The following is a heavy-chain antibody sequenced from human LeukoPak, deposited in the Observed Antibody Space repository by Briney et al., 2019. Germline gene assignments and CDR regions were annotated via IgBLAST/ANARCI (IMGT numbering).Heavy chain of an antibody. CDR1: GGSISSYY. CDR3: DGAAPWFDY. V-gene: IGHV4-59*01. CDR2: IYYSGST. J-gene: IGHJ4*02. Sequence: SETLSLTCTVSGGSISSYYWSWIRQPPGKGLEWIGYIYYSGSTNYNPSLKSRVTISVDTSKNQFSLKLSSVTAADTAVYYCDGAAPWFDYWGQGTLVTVSS. D-gene: IGHD6-6*01.